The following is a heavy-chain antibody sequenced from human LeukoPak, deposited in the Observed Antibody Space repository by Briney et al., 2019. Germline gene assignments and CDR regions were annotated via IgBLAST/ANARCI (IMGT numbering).Heavy chain of an antibody. D-gene: IGHD2-15*01. CDR3: ARGLGYCSGGSCPRNTYFDY. CDR1: GFTFSSYS. J-gene: IGHJ4*02. Sequence: GGSLRLSCAASGFTFSSYSMNWVRQAPGKGPEWVSSISSSSSYIYYADSVKGRFTISRDNAKNSLYLQMNSLRAGDTAVYYCARGLGYCSGGSCPRNTYFDYWGQGTLVTVSS. CDR2: ISSSSSYI. V-gene: IGHV3-21*01.